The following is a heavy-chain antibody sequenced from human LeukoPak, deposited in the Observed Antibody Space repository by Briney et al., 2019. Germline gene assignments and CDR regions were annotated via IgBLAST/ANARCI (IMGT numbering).Heavy chain of an antibody. V-gene: IGHV3-21*01. CDR3: ARDPGAYSSSPIDY. D-gene: IGHD6-6*01. Sequence: KSGGSLRLSCAASRFTFSGYMMNWVRQAPGKGLEWVSSISSSSSYIYYADSVKGRFTISRDNAKNSLSLQMNSLRAEDTAVYYCARDPGAYSSSPIDYWGQGTLVTVSS. CDR2: ISSSSSYI. J-gene: IGHJ4*02. CDR1: RFTFSGYM.